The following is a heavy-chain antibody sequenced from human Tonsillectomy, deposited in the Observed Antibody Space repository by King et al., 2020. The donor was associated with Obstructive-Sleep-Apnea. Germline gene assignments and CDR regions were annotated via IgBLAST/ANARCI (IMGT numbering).Heavy chain of an antibody. CDR2: MYYGGST. CDR3: ARVGGVYSGSYCIDY. D-gene: IGHD1-26*01. J-gene: IGHJ4*02. V-gene: IGHV4-39*07. CDR1: GGSISSSSYY. Sequence: QLQESGPGLVKPSETLSLICTVSGGSISSSSYYWGWIRQPPGKGLEWIGTMYYGGSTHYNPSLGCRVTILVYMPKNQFSLRLTSVTAADTALYYCARVGGVYSGSYCIDYWGQGTPVTVAS.